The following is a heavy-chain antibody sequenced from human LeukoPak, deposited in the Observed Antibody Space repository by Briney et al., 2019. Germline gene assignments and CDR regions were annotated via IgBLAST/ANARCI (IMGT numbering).Heavy chain of an antibody. V-gene: IGHV4-59*01. D-gene: IGHD1-1*01. CDR1: GGSISNNY. Sequence: PSETLSLTCSVSGGSISNNYWSWIRQPPGKGLEWIAYMSHSGSTKYNPSLKSRVTIALDTSKNQFSLKLTSVTAADTAVYYCAGSWNPVRWGQGTLVTVSS. J-gene: IGHJ4*02. CDR3: AGSWNPVR. CDR2: MSHSGST.